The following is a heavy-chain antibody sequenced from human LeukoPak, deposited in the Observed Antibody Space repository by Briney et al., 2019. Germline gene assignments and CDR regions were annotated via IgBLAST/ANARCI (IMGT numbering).Heavy chain of an antibody. CDR3: ASSGYSGYFERYYFDY. J-gene: IGHJ4*02. CDR1: GFTFSYYS. D-gene: IGHD5-12*01. Sequence: GGSLRLSCAASGFTFSYYSMNWVRQAPVKALEWVSSITSSSIYTYCADSVKGRFTISRDNAKNSLYLQMNSLRAEDTALYYCASSGYSGYFERYYFDYWGQGTLVTVSS. CDR2: ITSSSIYT. V-gene: IGHV3-21*01.